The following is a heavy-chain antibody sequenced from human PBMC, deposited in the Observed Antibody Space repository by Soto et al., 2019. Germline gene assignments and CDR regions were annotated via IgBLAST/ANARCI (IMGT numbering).Heavy chain of an antibody. CDR1: GGSISSYY. Sequence: PSETLSLTCTVSGGSISSYYWSWIRQPPGKGLEWIGYIYYSGSTNYNPSLKSRVTISVDTSKNQFSLKLSSVTAADTAVYYCARAGAQRSTVINVWGLGTLVTVSS. V-gene: IGHV4-59*01. CDR2: IYYSGST. J-gene: IGHJ4*02. CDR3: ARAGAQRSTVINV. D-gene: IGHD4-17*01.